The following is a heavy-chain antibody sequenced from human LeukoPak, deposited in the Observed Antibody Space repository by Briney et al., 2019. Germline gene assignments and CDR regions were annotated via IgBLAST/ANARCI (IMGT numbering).Heavy chain of an antibody. D-gene: IGHD6-19*01. V-gene: IGHV1-18*01. CDR2: ISAYNGNT. CDR1: GYTFTSYG. J-gene: IGHJ4*02. CDR3: ARGDLSSGWYYFDY. Sequence: ASVKVSCKASGYTFTSYGISWVRQAPGQGLEWMGWISAYNGNTNYAQKLQGRVTMTTDTSVSTAYMELRSLRSDDTAVYYCARGDLSSGWYYFDYWGQGTLVTVSS.